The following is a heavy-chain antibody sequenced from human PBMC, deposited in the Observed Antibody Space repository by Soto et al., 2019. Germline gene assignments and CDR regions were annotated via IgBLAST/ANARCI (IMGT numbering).Heavy chain of an antibody. Sequence: GASVKVSCKASGFTFTSSAVQWLRQARGQRLEWIGWIAVGSGDTRYAQKFQERVTIIWDVSTSTSYIELSSLRSDDTAVYYWAATSPEHHDRSAFWGYLDDGGQGVLVTVSS. V-gene: IGHV1-58*01. CDR2: IAVGSGDT. D-gene: IGHD3-22*01. CDR3: AATSPEHHDRSAFWGYLDD. J-gene: IGHJ4*02. CDR1: GFTFTSSA.